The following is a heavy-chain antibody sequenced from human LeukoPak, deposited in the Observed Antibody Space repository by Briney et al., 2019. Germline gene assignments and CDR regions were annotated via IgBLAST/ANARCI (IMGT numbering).Heavy chain of an antibody. D-gene: IGHD3-10*01. J-gene: IGHJ4*02. V-gene: IGHV3-13*04. CDR1: GFTFSSYD. CDR2: IGTADDT. Sequence: GGSLRLSCAASGFTFSSYDMHWVRQATGKGLEWVSAIGTADDTYYPGSVRGRFTISRDNSKNTLYLQMNSLRAEDTAVHYCAKGWGVGSGSYYPDDFDYWGQGTLVTVSS. CDR3: AKGWGVGSGSYYPDDFDY.